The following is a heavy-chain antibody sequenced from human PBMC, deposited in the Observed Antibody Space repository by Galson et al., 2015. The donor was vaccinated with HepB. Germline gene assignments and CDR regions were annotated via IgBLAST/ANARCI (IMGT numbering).Heavy chain of an antibody. CDR2: INQYGSEI. V-gene: IGHV3-7*01. J-gene: IGHJ6*02. CDR1: GFTFSTYW. D-gene: IGHD3-10*01. Sequence: LRLSCAASGFTFSTYWMSWVRQAPGKGLEWVANINQYGSEIYYVDSVRGRFTISRDNAQNSLYLQMNSLRAEDTAVYYCATPATARGGMDVWGQGTTVTVSS. CDR3: ATPATARGGMDV.